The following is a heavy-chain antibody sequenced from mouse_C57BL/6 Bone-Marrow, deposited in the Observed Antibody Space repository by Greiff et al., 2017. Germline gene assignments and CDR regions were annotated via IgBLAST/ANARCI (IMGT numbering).Heavy chain of an antibody. CDR2: IWSDGST. CDR1: GFSLTSYG. Sequence: VQLQQSGPGLVAPSQSLSITCTVSGFSLTSYGVHWVRQPPGKGLEWLVVIWSDGSTTYNSALKSRLSISKDNSKSQVFLKMNSLQTDDTAMYYCARHGGDYEGFAYWGQGTLVTVSA. J-gene: IGHJ3*01. V-gene: IGHV2-6-1*01. CDR3: ARHGGDYEGFAY. D-gene: IGHD2-4*01.